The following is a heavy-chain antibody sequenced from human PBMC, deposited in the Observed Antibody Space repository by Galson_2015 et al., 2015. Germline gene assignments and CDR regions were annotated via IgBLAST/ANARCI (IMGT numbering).Heavy chain of an antibody. D-gene: IGHD2-21*02. J-gene: IGHJ2*01. CDR2: IYPGDSDT. CDR1: GYSFTSYW. CDR3: AVRKTAVTAPYWYFDL. Sequence: QSGAEVKKPGESLKISCKGSGYSFTSYWIGWVRQMPGKGLEWMGIIYPGDSDTRYSPSFQGQVTISADKSISTAYLQWSSLKASDTAMYYCAVRKTAVTAPYWYFDLWGRGTLVTVSS. V-gene: IGHV5-51*01.